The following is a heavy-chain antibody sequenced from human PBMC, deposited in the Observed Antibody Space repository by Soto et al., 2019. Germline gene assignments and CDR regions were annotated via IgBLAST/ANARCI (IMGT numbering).Heavy chain of an antibody. CDR2: MYYSGST. D-gene: IGHD1-26*01. CDR1: GDSISSGSYY. V-gene: IGHV4-31*03. J-gene: IGHJ4*02. Sequence: PSETLSLTCTVSGDSISSGSYYWNWIRQHPGKGLEWIGYMYYSGSTYYNPSLKSRITISRDTSKDQFSLRLGSVTAADTAVYYCARVEGSSYYFRHDCWGRGTLVTVSS. CDR3: ARVEGSSYYFRHDC.